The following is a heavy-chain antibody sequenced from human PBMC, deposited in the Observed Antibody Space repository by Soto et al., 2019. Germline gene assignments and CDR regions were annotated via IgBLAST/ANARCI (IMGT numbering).Heavy chain of an antibody. Sequence: GASVKVSCKASGGTFSSYAISWVRQAPGQGLEWMGGVIPIFGTANYAQKFQGRVTITADESTSTAYMELSSLRSEDTAVYYCARAVAAAVAYYYYYGMDVWGQGTTVTVSS. CDR3: ARAVAAAVAYYYYYGMDV. V-gene: IGHV1-69*13. CDR1: GGTFSSYA. D-gene: IGHD6-13*01. CDR2: VIPIFGTA. J-gene: IGHJ6*02.